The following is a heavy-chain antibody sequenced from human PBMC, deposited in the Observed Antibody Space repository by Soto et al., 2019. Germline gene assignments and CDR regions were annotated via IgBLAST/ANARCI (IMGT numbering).Heavy chain of an antibody. J-gene: IGHJ4*02. V-gene: IGHV4-31*03. Sequence: SETLSLTCTVSGGSISSGGYYWSWIRQHPGKGLEWIGYIYYSGSTYYNPSLKSRVTISVDTSKNQFSLKLSSVTAADTAVYYCARETPDGEGATGFDYWGQGTLVTVSS. CDR2: IYYSGST. CDR1: GGSISSGGYY. D-gene: IGHD1-26*01. CDR3: ARETPDGEGATGFDY.